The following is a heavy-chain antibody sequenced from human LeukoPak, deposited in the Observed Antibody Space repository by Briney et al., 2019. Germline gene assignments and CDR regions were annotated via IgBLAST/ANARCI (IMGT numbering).Heavy chain of an antibody. V-gene: IGHV4-31*03. D-gene: IGHD1-1*01. CDR3: ARRVGKYPTYYFDY. CDR1: GGSISSGGNY. J-gene: IGHJ4*02. Sequence: PSETLSLTCTVSGGSISSGGNYWSWIRQHPGKGLEWIGYIYYTGSTNNNPSLKSRTTLSVDTSKNQFSLRLSSVTAADTAVYYCARRVGKYPTYYFDYWGQGTLVTVSS. CDR2: IYYTGST.